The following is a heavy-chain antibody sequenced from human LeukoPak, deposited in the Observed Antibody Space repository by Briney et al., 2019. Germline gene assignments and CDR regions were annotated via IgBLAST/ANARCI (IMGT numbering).Heavy chain of an antibody. J-gene: IGHJ4*02. Sequence: HPGGSLRLSCAASGFTFSSYEMDWVRQAPGKGLEWVSYISSSESTRYYADSVKGRFTISRDNSKNTLYLQMNSLRAEDTAVYYCAKGWIYGPIDYWGQGTLVTVSS. CDR1: GFTFSSYE. D-gene: IGHD2/OR15-2a*01. CDR3: AKGWIYGPIDY. CDR2: ISSSESTR. V-gene: IGHV3-48*03.